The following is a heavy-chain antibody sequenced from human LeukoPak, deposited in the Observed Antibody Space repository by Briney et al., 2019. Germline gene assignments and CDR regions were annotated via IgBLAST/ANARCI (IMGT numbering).Heavy chain of an antibody. CDR2: IKEDGNAK. D-gene: IGHD5-24*01. Sequence: GGSLRLSCVVSGYALRNDWMVWVRQTPWKGLEWVATIKEDGNAKDYVDSVKGRFTISSDSARNSVYLQMSGLRPEDTAVCYCAKNNGWLQLGDWGQGTLVTVSS. CDR1: GYALRNDW. V-gene: IGHV3-7*01. CDR3: AKNNGWLQLGD. J-gene: IGHJ4*02.